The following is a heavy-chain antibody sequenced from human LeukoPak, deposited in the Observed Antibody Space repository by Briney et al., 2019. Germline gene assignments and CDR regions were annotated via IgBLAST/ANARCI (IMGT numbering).Heavy chain of an antibody. D-gene: IGHD6-19*01. V-gene: IGHV3-7*01. CDR1: GGSFSGYY. Sequence: ETLSLTCAVYGGSFSGYYWSWIRQPPGKGLEWVANIKQDGSEKYYVDSVKGRFTISRDNAKNSLYLQMNSLRAEDTAVYYCARDGYNSGWYYFDYWGQGTLVTVSS. CDR2: IKQDGSEK. J-gene: IGHJ4*02. CDR3: ARDGYNSGWYYFDY.